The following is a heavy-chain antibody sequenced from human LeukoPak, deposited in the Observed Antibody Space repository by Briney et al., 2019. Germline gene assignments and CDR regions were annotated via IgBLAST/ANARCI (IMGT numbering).Heavy chain of an antibody. CDR3: VRGPQGVPAAPIFY. D-gene: IGHD2-2*01. J-gene: IGHJ4*02. V-gene: IGHV1-2*06. CDR2: INPNSGGT. CDR1: GYTFTSYY. Sequence: GSVKVSCKASGYTFTSYYMHWVRQAPGQGLEWMGRINPNSGGTNYAQKFQGRVTMTRDTSISTAYMELSRLRSDDTAVYYCVRGPQGVPAAPIFYWGQGTLVTVSS.